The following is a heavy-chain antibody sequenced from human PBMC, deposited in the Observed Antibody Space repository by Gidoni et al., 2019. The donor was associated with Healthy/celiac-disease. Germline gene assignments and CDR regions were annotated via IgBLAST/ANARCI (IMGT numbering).Heavy chain of an antibody. J-gene: IGHJ4*02. CDR1: GGTFRSYA. CDR3: ARTGYCSSTSCYTEFDF. Sequence: QVQRVQSGAEVKKPGSAVKVSCKASGGTFRSYAISWVRPAHGQGLEWMGGIIPICGTANDAQKFQGRVTITADESPSTAYMELSSLRSEDTAVYYCARTGYCSSTSCYTEFDFWGQGTLVTVSS. CDR2: IIPICGTA. D-gene: IGHD2-2*01. V-gene: IGHV1-69*01.